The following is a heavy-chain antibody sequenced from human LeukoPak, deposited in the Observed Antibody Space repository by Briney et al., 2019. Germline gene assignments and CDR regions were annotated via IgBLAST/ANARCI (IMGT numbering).Heavy chain of an antibody. Sequence: SQTLSPTCAVSGGSISSGGYSWSWIRQPPGKGLEWIGYIYHSGSTYYNPSLKSRVTISVDRSKNQFSLKLSSVTAADTAVYYCARGYSLDYWGQGTLVTVSS. CDR1: GGSISSGGYS. D-gene: IGHD5-18*01. CDR2: IYHSGST. CDR3: ARGYSLDY. J-gene: IGHJ4*02. V-gene: IGHV4-30-2*01.